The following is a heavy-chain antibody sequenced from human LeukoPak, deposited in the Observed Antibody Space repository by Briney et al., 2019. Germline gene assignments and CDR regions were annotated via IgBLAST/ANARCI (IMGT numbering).Heavy chain of an antibody. CDR3: ARDRLRYYYDSSGRDFDP. D-gene: IGHD3-22*01. Sequence: GGSLRLSCAASGFIFSSYWMHWVRQAPGKGLVWVSRINSDGSSTSYADSVKGRFTISRDNAKNTLYLQMNSLRAEDTAVYYCARDRLRYYYDSSGRDFDPWGQGTLVTVSS. V-gene: IGHV3-74*01. J-gene: IGHJ5*02. CDR2: INSDGSST. CDR1: GFIFSSYW.